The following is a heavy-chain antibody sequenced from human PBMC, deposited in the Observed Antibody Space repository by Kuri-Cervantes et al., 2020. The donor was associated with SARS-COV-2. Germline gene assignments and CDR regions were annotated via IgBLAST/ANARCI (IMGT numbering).Heavy chain of an antibody. Sequence: ASVKVSCKASGYTFTSYYMHWVRQAPGQGLEWMGIINPSGGSTSYAQKFQGRVTMTRNTSISTAYMELSSLRSEDTAVYYCARAQGLAYSSSWYYYYYGMDVWGQGTTVTVSS. V-gene: IGHV1-46*01. D-gene: IGHD6-13*01. CDR1: GYTFTSYY. CDR2: INPSGGST. CDR3: ARAQGLAYSSSWYYYYYGMDV. J-gene: IGHJ6*02.